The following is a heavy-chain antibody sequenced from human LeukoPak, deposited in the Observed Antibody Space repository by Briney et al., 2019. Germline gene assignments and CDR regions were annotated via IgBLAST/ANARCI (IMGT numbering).Heavy chain of an antibody. CDR1: GWSFSGYY. CDR2: INHSVST. CDR3: ARDFLRRNWDWFDP. V-gene: IGHV4-34*01. D-gene: IGHD5-12*01. J-gene: IGHJ5*02. Sequence: SGTLSLTWAVYGWSFSGYYWSWVRQPPGKGLEWVGEINHSVSTNYNPSLKSRVTISVDTSKNQFSLELSSVTAADTAMYYRARDFLRRNWDWFDPWGQGTLVTVPS.